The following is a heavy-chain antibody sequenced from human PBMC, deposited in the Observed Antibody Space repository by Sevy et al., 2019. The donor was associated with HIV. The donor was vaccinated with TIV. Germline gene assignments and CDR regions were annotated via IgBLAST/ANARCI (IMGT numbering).Heavy chain of an antibody. J-gene: IGHJ4*02. CDR2: TYYRSQWNS. CDR1: GDSVSSNTAA. V-gene: IGHV6-1*01. CDR3: ARHVRYGITYSFYFDS. Sequence: KQSQTLSLTCDISGDSVSSNTAAWNWIRQSPSSGLEWLGRTYYRSQWNSDYANSVKGRITMNADTSKNQFSLHLHSVTPEVTTVYYCARHVRYGITYSFYFDSWGQGAPVVVSS. D-gene: IGHD2-15*01.